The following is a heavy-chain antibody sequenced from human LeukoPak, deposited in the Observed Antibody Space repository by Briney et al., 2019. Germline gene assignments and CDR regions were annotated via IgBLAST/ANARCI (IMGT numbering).Heavy chain of an antibody. V-gene: IGHV4-39*01. CDR1: GGSISSSSYY. D-gene: IGHD5-12*01. CDR3: ARPREYSGYDY. CDR2: IYYSGST. Sequence: SETLSLTCIVSGGSISSSSYYWGWIRQPPGKGLEWIGSIYYSGSTYYNPSLKSRVTISVDTSKNQFSLKLSSVTAADTAVYYCARPREYSGYDYWGQGTLVTVSS. J-gene: IGHJ4*02.